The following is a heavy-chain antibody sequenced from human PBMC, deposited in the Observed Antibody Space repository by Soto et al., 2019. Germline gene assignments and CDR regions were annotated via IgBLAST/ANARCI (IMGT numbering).Heavy chain of an antibody. CDR1: GFTFSSYA. Sequence: HPGGSLRLSCAASGFTFSSYAMSWVRQSPGKGLEWVSVIYSGGSTFYADSVKGRFTISRDNSKNMVYLQMNRMRAEDTAVYYCAREWPHLDCWGQGTLVTVSS. J-gene: IGHJ4*02. CDR3: AREWPHLDC. CDR2: IYSGGST. V-gene: IGHV3-53*01.